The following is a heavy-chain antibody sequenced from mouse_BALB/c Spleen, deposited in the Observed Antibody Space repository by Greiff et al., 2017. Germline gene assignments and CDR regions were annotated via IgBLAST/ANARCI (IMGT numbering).Heavy chain of an antibody. CDR1: GFAFSSYD. CDR2: ISSGGGST. Sequence: DVMLVESGGGLVKPGGSLKLSCAASGFAFSSYDMSWVRQTPEKRLEWVAYISSGGGSTYYPDTVKGRFTISRDNAKNTLYLQMSSLKSEDTAMYYCARHSLYGYYFDYWGQGTTLTVSS. CDR3: ARHSLYGYYFDY. D-gene: IGHD2-2*01. V-gene: IGHV5-12-1*01. J-gene: IGHJ2*01.